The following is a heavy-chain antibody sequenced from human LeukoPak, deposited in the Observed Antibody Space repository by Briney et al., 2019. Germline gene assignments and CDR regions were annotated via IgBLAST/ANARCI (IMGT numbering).Heavy chain of an antibody. J-gene: IGHJ4*02. V-gene: IGHV3-48*01. Sequence: GGSLRLSCAASGFTFSSYSMNWVRQAPGKGLEWVSYISSSSSTIYYADSVKGRFTISRDNAKNSLYLQMNSLRAEDTAVYYCARVAAGPPADFDYWGQGTLVTVSS. D-gene: IGHD6-13*01. CDR2: ISSSSSTI. CDR3: ARVAAGPPADFDY. CDR1: GFTFSSYS.